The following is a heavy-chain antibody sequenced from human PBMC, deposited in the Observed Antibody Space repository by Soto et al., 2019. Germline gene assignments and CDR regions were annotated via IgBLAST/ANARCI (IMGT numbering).Heavy chain of an antibody. CDR3: ARVRYYDILTGYYTQGVRTYYFDF. CDR2: IYYSGST. D-gene: IGHD3-9*01. Sequence: SETLSLTCTVSGGSISSGDYYWSWIRQPPGKGLEWIGYIYYSGSTYYNPSLKSRVTISVDTSKNQFSLKLSSVTAADAAVYYCARVRYYDILTGYYTQGVRTYYFDFWGQGTLVTVSS. CDR1: GGSISSGDYY. V-gene: IGHV4-30-4*01. J-gene: IGHJ4*02.